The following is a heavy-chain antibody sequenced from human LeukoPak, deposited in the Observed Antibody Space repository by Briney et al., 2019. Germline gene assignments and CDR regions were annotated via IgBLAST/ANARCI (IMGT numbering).Heavy chain of an antibody. Sequence: PSETLSLTCAVYGGSFSGYYWSWIRQPPGKGLEWIGEINHSGSTNYNPSLKSRVTISVDTSKNQFSLKLSSVTAADTAVYYCARGRRWLQLYFDYWGQGTLVTVSS. V-gene: IGHV4-34*01. CDR2: INHSGST. CDR3: ARGRRWLQLYFDY. CDR1: GGSFSGYY. D-gene: IGHD5-24*01. J-gene: IGHJ4*02.